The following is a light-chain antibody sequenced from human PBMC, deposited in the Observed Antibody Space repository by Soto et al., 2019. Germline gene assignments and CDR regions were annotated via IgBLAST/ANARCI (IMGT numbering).Light chain of an antibody. CDR3: QQYNSYSWT. Sequence: EIVLTQSPGTLSLSPGERATLSCRASQSVSSDYLSWYQQKPGQPPRLLIYGASYRATGIPDRFSGGGSGTDFTLTISSLQPDDFATYYCQQYNSYSWTFGQGTKVEIK. V-gene: IGKV3-20*01. CDR2: GAS. CDR1: QSVSSDY. J-gene: IGKJ1*01.